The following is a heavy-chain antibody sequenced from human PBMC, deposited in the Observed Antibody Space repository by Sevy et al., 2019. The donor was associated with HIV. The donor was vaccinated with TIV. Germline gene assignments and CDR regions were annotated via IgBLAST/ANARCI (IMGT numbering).Heavy chain of an antibody. D-gene: IGHD1-26*01. Sequence: SETLSLTCTVSGGSITSLYWNWIRQPPGKGLEWISNIYYNGHINYNPSLKSRVTLSLDTSKNQFALRLSSVTAADTAMYYCAGENAWGRGYSWGQGTLVTVSS. V-gene: IGHV4-59*08. CDR1: GGSITSLY. J-gene: IGHJ4*02. CDR2: IYYNGHI. CDR3: AGENAWGRGYS.